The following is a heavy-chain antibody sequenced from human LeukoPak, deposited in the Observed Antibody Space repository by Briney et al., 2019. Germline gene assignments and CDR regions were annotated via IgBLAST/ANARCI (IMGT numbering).Heavy chain of an antibody. CDR2: IYPGDSDT. D-gene: IGHD2-2*02. V-gene: IGHV5-51*01. CDR1: GYSFTSDW. J-gene: IGHJ5*02. Sequence: GESLKISCKGSGYSFTSDWIGWVRQMPGKGLEWMGIIYPGDSDTRYSPSFQGQVTISADKSISTAYLQWSSLKASDTAMYYCARRGEYCSSTSCYTGNWFDPWGQGTLVTVSS. CDR3: ARRGEYCSSTSCYTGNWFDP.